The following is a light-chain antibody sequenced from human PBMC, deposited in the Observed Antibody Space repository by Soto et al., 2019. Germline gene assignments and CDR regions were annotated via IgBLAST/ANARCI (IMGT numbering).Light chain of an antibody. CDR3: SSYTSSSTQ. V-gene: IGLV2-14*01. CDR1: SSDVGGYNY. J-gene: IGLJ2*01. CDR2: DVS. Sequence: QSALTQPASVSGSPGQSITISCTGTSSDVGGYNYVSWYQQHPGKAPILMIYDVSNRPSGVSNRFSGSKSGNTASLTISGLQAEDEADYYCSSYTSSSTQFGGGTKVTVL.